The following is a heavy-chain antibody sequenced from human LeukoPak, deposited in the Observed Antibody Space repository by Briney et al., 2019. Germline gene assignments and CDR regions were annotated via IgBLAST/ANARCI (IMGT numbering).Heavy chain of an antibody. J-gene: IGHJ4*02. CDR1: GFTFSSYG. CDR2: IWYDGSNK. Sequence: GGSLRLSCAASGFTFSSYGMHWVRQAPGKGLXXXXVIWYDGSNKYYADSVKGRFTISRDNSKNTLYLQMNSLRAEDTAVYYCARGVVDIVATIDYWGQGTLVTVSS. CDR3: ARGVVDIVATIDY. D-gene: IGHD5-12*01. V-gene: IGHV3-33*01.